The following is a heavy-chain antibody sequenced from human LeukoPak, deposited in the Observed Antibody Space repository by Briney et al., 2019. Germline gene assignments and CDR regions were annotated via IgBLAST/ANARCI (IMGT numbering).Heavy chain of an antibody. CDR2: IYYSGST. CDR3: ARGVVAARFWFDP. J-gene: IGHJ5*02. D-gene: IGHD2-15*01. V-gene: IGHV4-30-4*01. CDR1: VRSISSGYDY. Sequence: SEILSLTCTVAVRSISSGYDYWSWIRQPPGRGLEWIGYIYYSGSTYYNPSLKSRVTISVDTSKNQFSLKLSSVTAADTAVYYCARGVVAARFWFDPWGQGTLVTVSS.